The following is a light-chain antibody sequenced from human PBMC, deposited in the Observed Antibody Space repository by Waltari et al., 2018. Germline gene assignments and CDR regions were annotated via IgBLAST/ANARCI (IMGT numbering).Light chain of an antibody. Sequence: DIVMTQSPDSLAVSLGERATINCKSSQSVLNSFNHKDYLAWYQQKPGQPPKLLIYWASTREAGVPYRFSGSGSGTDFTLTISSLQAEDVAVYYCQQYSTTLWTFGQGTKVEIK. V-gene: IGKV4-1*01. CDR2: WAS. CDR3: QQYSTTLWT. CDR1: QSVLNSFNHKDY. J-gene: IGKJ1*01.